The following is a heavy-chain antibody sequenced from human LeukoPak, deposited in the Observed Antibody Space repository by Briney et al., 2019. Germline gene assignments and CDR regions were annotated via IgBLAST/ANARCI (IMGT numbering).Heavy chain of an antibody. CDR1: GFTFSNYA. CDR2: ISGSASST. Sequence: GGSLRLSCAASGFTFSNYAMSWVRQAPGKGLEWVSAISGSASSTYHADSVKGRFTISRDNSKNTLYLQMNSLRAEDTAVYYCAKDPHKYYYDSSGYYYYFDYWGQGTLVTVSS. CDR3: AKDPHKYYYDSSGYYYYFDY. D-gene: IGHD3-22*01. J-gene: IGHJ4*02. V-gene: IGHV3-23*01.